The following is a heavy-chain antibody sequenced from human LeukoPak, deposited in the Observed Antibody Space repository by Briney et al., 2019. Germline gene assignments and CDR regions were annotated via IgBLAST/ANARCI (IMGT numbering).Heavy chain of an antibody. CDR3: AKGAIVVVPAAIPSGYYFDY. J-gene: IGHJ4*02. CDR2: ISGSGGST. D-gene: IGHD2-2*02. Sequence: GGSLRLSCAASGFTFSSYAMSWVRQAPGKGLEWVSAISGSGGSTYYAASVKGRFTISRDNSKNTLYLQMNSLRPEDTAVYYCAKGAIVVVPAAIPSGYYFDYWGQGTLVTVSS. V-gene: IGHV3-23*01. CDR1: GFTFSSYA.